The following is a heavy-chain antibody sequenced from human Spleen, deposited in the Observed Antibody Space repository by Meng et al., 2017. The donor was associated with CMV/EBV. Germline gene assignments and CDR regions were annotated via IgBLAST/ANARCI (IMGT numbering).Heavy chain of an antibody. CDR1: GFTFSSYE. V-gene: IGHV3-48*03. Sequence: GGSLRLSCAASGFTFSSYEMDWVRQAPGKGLEWIAYISASGSTIRYADSVKGRFTISRGKNSLFLQMSALRAEDTAVYYCARGYDFWGKGAYFDKWGQGTLVTVSS. D-gene: IGHD3-3*01. CDR2: ISASGSTI. J-gene: IGHJ4*02. CDR3: ARGYDFWGKGAYFDK.